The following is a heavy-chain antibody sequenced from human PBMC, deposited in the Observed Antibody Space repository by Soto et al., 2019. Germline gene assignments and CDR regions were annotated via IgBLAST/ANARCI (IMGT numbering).Heavy chain of an antibody. J-gene: IGHJ2*01. Sequence: SETLSLTCAVYGESFSAYYWNWIRQPPGKGLEWIGEINDSGSPNHIPSLKSRLSMSIDKSQNQFTLKLNSVTAADTATYYCARMSYFYDKWYFDLWGRGTLVTVSS. D-gene: IGHD3-22*01. V-gene: IGHV4-34*01. CDR3: ARMSYFYDKWYFDL. CDR1: GESFSAYY. CDR2: INDSGSP.